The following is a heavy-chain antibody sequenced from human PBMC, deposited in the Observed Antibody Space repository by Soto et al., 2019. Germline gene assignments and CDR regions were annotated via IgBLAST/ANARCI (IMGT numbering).Heavy chain of an antibody. CDR2: ISGSGGST. D-gene: IGHD1-26*01. CDR3: AKDEEWELPGFSHIPRFGDY. J-gene: IGHJ4*02. Sequence: GGSLRLSCAASGFTFSSYVMSWVRQAPGKGLEWVSAISGSGGSTYYADSVKGRFTISRDNSKNTLYLQMNSLRAEDTAVYYCAKDEEWELPGFSHIPRFGDYWGQGTLVTVSS. V-gene: IGHV3-23*01. CDR1: GFTFSSYV.